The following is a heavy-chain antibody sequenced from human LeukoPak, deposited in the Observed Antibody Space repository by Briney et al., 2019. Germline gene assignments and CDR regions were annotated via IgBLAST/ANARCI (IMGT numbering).Heavy chain of an antibody. CDR1: GGSFSGYY. V-gene: IGHV4-34*01. J-gene: IGHJ4*02. Sequence: PSETLSLTRAVYGGSFSGYYWSWIRQPPGKGLEWIGEINHSGSTNYNPSLKSRVTISVDTSKNQFSLKLSSVTAADTAVYYCARGPPYYYDSSGKTEGVDYWGQGTLVTVSS. CDR3: ARGPPYYYDSSGKTEGVDY. CDR2: INHSGST. D-gene: IGHD3-22*01.